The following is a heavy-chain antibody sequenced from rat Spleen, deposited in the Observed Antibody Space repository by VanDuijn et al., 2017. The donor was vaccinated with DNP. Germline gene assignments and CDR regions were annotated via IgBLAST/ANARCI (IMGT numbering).Heavy chain of an antibody. V-gene: IGHV1-43*01. CDR1: GYTFTTYY. D-gene: IGHD1-6*01. CDR2: INTGSGGT. CDR3: TRGVYYGSSWAFDY. J-gene: IGHJ2*01. Sequence: QVQLQQSGAELAKPGSSVKISCKASGYTFTTYYIGWIKQTTGQGLEYIGYINTGSGGTNYNEKFKGKATLTVDKSSSTAFMQLSSLTPDDSAVYYCTRGVYYGSSWAFDYWGHGVMVTVSS.